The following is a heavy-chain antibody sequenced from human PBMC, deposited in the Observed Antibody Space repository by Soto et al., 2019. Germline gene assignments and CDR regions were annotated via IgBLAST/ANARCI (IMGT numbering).Heavy chain of an antibody. CDR2: IYHSGST. D-gene: IGHD5-12*01. V-gene: IGHV4-30-2*01. CDR3: AREGNLGRWLQPLDF. CDR1: GGSISSGGYS. J-gene: IGHJ4*02. Sequence: SETLSLTCAVSGGSISSGGYSWSWIRQPPGKGLEWIGYIYHSGSTYYNPSLKSRLTISVDPPKNQISLRLTSVTAADTAKYFCAREGNLGRWLQPLDFWGQGTLVTVSS.